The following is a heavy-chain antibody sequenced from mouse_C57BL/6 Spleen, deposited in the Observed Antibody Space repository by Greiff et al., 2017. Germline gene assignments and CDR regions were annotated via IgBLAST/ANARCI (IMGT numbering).Heavy chain of an antibody. J-gene: IGHJ2*01. D-gene: IGHD4-1*01. CDR2: ISYDGSN. V-gene: IGHV3-6*01. CDR3: ARDLTGGYFDY. CDR1: GYSITSGYY. Sequence: EVQLQESGPGLVKPSQSLSLTCSVTGYSITSGYYWNWIRQFPGNKLEWMGYISYDGSNNYNPSLKTRISITRDTSKNQFFLKLNSVTTEDTATYYCARDLTGGYFDYWGQGTTLTVSS.